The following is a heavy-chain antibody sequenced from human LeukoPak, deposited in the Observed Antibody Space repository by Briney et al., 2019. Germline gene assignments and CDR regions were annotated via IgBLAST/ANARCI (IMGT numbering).Heavy chain of an antibody. CDR2: ISSTSGTI. Sequence: GGSLRLSCAASGFTFSSYGMNWVRQAPGQGLEWVSYISSTSGTIYYADSVRGRFTISRDNAKTSLYLQMDSLRDEDTAVYYCARDLWGTSGYRFDYWGQGTLVTVSS. D-gene: IGHD3-22*01. V-gene: IGHV3-48*02. CDR1: GFTFSSYG. CDR3: ARDLWGTSGYRFDY. J-gene: IGHJ4*02.